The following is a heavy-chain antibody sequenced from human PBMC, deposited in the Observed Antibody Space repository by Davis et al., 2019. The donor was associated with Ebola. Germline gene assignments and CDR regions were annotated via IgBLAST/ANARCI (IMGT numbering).Heavy chain of an antibody. CDR3: ARWRAYTGFDF. CDR2: IYYRGNT. J-gene: IGHJ4*02. D-gene: IGHD2-2*02. V-gene: IGHV4-39*02. Sequence: SETLSLTCTVSGGSISTSSYYWGWIRQPPGKGLEWIGDIYYRGNTYYNPSLKSRVTISVDKSRNHFSLKLTSLTAADTAIYYCARWRAYTGFDFWGQGTLVTVSS. CDR1: GGSISTSSYY.